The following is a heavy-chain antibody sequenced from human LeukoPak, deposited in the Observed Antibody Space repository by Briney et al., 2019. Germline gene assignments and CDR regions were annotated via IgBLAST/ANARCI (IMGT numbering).Heavy chain of an antibody. J-gene: IGHJ4*02. V-gene: IGHV3-64D*06. D-gene: IGHD2-2*01. CDR1: GFTFSSYA. Sequence: GGSLRLSCSASGFTFSSYAMHWVRQATGKGLEYVSAISSNGGSTYYADSVKGRFTISRDNSKNTLYLQMSSLRAEDTAVYYCVKENTSWRMVYFDYWGQGTLVTVSS. CDR3: VKENTSWRMVYFDY. CDR2: ISSNGGST.